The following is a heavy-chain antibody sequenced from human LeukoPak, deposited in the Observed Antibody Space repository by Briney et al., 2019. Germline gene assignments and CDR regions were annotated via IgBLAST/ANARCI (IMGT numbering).Heavy chain of an antibody. D-gene: IGHD3-22*01. J-gene: IGHJ4*02. Sequence: PSETLSLTCLVSGEPISSYYWSWIRQAPGRGPEYIGNVYYNGNTNYNPSLKSRVAISVDASKNQFSLKVDSVTTADTAVYYCARGSHSSGYLLDCWGQGTLVTVSS. V-gene: IGHV4-59*01. CDR3: ARGSHSSGYLLDC. CDR1: GEPISSYY. CDR2: VYYNGNT.